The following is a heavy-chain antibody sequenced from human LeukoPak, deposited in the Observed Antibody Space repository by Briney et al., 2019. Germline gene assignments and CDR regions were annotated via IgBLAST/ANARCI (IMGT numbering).Heavy chain of an antibody. CDR3: ARDISGWYSGGYFRMDV. CDR1: GFTFTNYW. Sequence: PGGSLRLSCAASGFTFTNYWMTWVRQAPGKGLEWVANIKQDGSVKYYVDSVKGRFTISRDNSKNTLYLQMNSLRAEDTAVYYCARDISGWYSGGYFRMDVWGQGTTVTVSS. D-gene: IGHD6-19*01. J-gene: IGHJ6*02. CDR2: IKQDGSVK. V-gene: IGHV3-7*01.